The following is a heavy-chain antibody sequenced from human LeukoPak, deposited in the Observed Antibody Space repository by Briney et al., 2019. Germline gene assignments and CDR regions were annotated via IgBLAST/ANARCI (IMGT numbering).Heavy chain of an antibody. CDR1: GYTFTSYD. V-gene: IGHV1-8*01. D-gene: IGHD3-22*01. J-gene: IGHJ3*02. CDR3: ARAMIGGGAFDI. Sequence: ASVKVSRKASGYTFTSYDINWVRQATGQGLEWMGWMNPNSGNTGYAQKFQGRVTMTRNTSISTAYMELSSLRSEDTAVYYCARAMIGGGAFDIWGQGTMVTVSS. CDR2: MNPNSGNT.